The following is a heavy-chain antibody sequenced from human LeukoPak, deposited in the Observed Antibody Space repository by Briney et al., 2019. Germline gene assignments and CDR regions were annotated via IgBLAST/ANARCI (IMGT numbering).Heavy chain of an antibody. CDR1: GGSISNYY. CDR2: IHSSGST. D-gene: IGHD2-8*01. V-gene: IGHV4-4*07. CDR3: ARDRCEGYCTSFDS. J-gene: IGHJ5*01. Sequence: SETLSLTCTVSGGSISNYYWSWIRQPAGKGLEWIGRIHSSGSTNYNPSLKGRVTISVDKSKNQFSLRLSSVIAADTAVYFCARDRCEGYCTSFDSWGQGTLVTVSS.